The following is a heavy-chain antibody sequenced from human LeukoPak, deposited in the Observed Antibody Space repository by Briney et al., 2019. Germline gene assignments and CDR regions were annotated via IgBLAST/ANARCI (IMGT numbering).Heavy chain of an antibody. J-gene: IGHJ4*02. D-gene: IGHD1-26*01. CDR2: ISYDGSNK. CDR3: ARPGTF. CDR1: GFTFSSYA. V-gene: IGHV3-30-3*01. Sequence: GGSLRLSCAASGFTFSSYAMHWVRQAPGKGLEWVAVISYDGSNKYYADSVKGQFTITRDNSKNTLYLQMNSLRAEDTAVYYCARPGTFWGQGTLVTVSS.